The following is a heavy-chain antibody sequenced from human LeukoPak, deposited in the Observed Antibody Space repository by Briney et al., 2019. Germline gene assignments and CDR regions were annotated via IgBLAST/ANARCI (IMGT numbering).Heavy chain of an antibody. Sequence: TSETLSLTCTVSGGSITSSSYYWGWIRQPPGKGLEWIGSIYYSGSTHYSPSLKSRVTISVDMSKNQFSLKLSSVTAADTAIYYCARDASRIQLWPLWGQGTLVTVSS. CDR1: GGSITSSSYY. J-gene: IGHJ4*02. CDR3: ARDASRIQLWPL. CDR2: IYYSGST. D-gene: IGHD5-18*01. V-gene: IGHV4-39*07.